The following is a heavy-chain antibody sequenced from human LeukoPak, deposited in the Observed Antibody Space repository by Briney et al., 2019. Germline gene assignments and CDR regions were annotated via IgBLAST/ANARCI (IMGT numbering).Heavy chain of an antibody. CDR3: TTGYYDSSGYYINY. V-gene: IGHV3-15*01. CDR1: GFTFSSYS. J-gene: IGHJ4*02. Sequence: PGGSLRLSCAASGFTFSSYSMNWVRQAPGKGLEWVGRIKSKTDGGTKDYAAPVKGRFAISRDDSKNTLYLQMNSLETEDTAVYYCTTGYYDSSGYYINYWAQGTLVTVSS. CDR2: IKSKTDGGTK. D-gene: IGHD3-22*01.